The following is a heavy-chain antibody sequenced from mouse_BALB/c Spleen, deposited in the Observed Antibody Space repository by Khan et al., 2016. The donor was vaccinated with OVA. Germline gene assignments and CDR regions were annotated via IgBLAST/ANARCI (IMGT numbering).Heavy chain of an antibody. V-gene: IGHV3-2*02. J-gene: IGHJ4*01. CDR3: ARKNYYGYALDY. D-gene: IGHD1-1*01. CDR2: ISYSGST. Sequence: EVQLQESGPGLVKPSQSLSLTCTVTGYSITTNYAWDWIRQFPGNKLEWMGYISYSGSTSYNPYLKSRISITRDKSTNQVFLQLNSVATEDKTTLCCARKNYYGYALDYWGQVTSVTVSS. CDR1: GYSITTNYA.